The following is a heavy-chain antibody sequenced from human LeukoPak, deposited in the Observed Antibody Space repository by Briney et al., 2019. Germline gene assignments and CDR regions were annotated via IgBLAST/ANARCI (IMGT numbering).Heavy chain of an antibody. CDR2: ITYDGNNK. Sequence: GGSLRLSCAASGFTFSNYGMHWVRQAPGKGLEWVAVITYDGNNKYYADSVKGRFTISRDNSKNMVYLQMNSLRAEDTGVYYCAKDRSTGYGDYWGQGTLVTVSS. J-gene: IGHJ4*02. CDR1: GFTFSNYG. D-gene: IGHD5-12*01. CDR3: AKDRSTGYGDY. V-gene: IGHV3-30*18.